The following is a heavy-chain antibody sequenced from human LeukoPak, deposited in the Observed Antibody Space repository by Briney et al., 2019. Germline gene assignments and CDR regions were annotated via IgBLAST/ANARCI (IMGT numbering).Heavy chain of an antibody. J-gene: IGHJ1*01. D-gene: IGHD3-10*01. V-gene: IGHV4-59*01. CDR2: IYYSGST. CDR3: ARATSMLRGVNSEYFQH. Sequence: SETLSLTCTVSGGSISSYYWSWIQQPPGKGLEWIGYIYYSGSTNYNPSLKSRVTISVDTSKNQFSLKLSSVTAADTAVYYCARATSMLRGVNSEYFQHWGQGTLVTVSS. CDR1: GGSISSYY.